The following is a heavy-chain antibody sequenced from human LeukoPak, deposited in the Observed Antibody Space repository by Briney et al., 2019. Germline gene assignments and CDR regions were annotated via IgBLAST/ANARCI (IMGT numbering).Heavy chain of an antibody. V-gene: IGHV4-30-4*01. Sequence: SQTLSLTCTVSGGSISSGDYYWSWIRQPPGKGLEWSGYIYYSGSTYYNPSLKSRVTISVDTSKNQFSLKLSSVTAADTAVYYCARDKLVRAHYYCYGMDVWGQGTTVTVSS. J-gene: IGHJ6*02. D-gene: IGHD6-6*01. CDR3: ARDKLVRAHYYCYGMDV. CDR1: GGSISSGDYY. CDR2: IYYSGST.